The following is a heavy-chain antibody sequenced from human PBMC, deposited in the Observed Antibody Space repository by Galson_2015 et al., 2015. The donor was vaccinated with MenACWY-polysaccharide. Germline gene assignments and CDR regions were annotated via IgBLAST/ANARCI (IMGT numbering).Heavy chain of an antibody. CDR2: TYHSGST. J-gene: IGHJ4*01. CDR3: ARAFSQSWVHYFDY. CDR1: AGSISTSHW. Sequence: ETLSLTCVVSAGSISTSHWWSWVRQTPEKGLEWIGETYHSGSTNYNPPLKSRVTISVDKSKNQFSLKLTSVTAADTAIYYCARAFSQSWVHYFDYWGRGTLVTVSS. D-gene: IGHD6-13*01. V-gene: IGHV4-4*02.